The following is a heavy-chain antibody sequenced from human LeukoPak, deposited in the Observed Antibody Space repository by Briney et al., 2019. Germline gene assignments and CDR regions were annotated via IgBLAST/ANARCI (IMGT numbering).Heavy chain of an antibody. CDR2: IKKDGSEK. V-gene: IGHV3-7*01. D-gene: IGHD4-23*01. Sequence: PGGSLRLSCAASGFTFSSYWMSWVRQAPGKGLEWVANIKKDGSEKYYVDSVKGRFTISRDNAKTSLYLQMNSLRAEDTAVYYCARDSLATTVVTPLTDAFDIWGQGTMVTVSS. CDR1: GFTFSSYW. J-gene: IGHJ3*02. CDR3: ARDSLATTVVTPLTDAFDI.